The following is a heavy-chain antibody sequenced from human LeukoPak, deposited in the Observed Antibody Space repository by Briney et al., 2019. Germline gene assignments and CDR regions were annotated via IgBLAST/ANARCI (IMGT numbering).Heavy chain of an antibody. D-gene: IGHD3-3*01. CDR3: AKAWTGFGGDV. CDR2: ISKSGST. CDR1: RVTFRNYA. V-gene: IGHV3-23*01. J-gene: IGHJ6*02. Sequence: GSLRLSCAASRVTFRNYAMCWVRQAPGKGLEWVSAISKSGSTFYADALKARFTISRDNSRNTLYLQMDSLRADDTAVYYCAKAWTGFGGDVWGQETTVTVSS.